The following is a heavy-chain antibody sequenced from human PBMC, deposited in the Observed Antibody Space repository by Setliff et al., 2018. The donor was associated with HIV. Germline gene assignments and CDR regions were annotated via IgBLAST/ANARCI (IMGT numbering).Heavy chain of an antibody. CDR2: IIPSGST. CDR1: GGSISSGDYY. D-gene: IGHD6-19*01. J-gene: IGHJ4*02. Sequence: PSETLSLTCTVSGGSISSGDYYWSWIRQPPGKGLKWIGEIIPSGSTNYNPSLKSRVTISVDTSKNQFSLKLSSVTAADTAVYYCARRSGWSLDYWGQGTLVTVSS. V-gene: IGHV4-34*12. CDR3: ARRSGWSLDY.